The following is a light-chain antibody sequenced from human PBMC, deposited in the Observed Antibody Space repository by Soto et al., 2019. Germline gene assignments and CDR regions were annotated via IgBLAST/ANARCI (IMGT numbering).Light chain of an antibody. CDR2: LEGSGSY. V-gene: IGLV4-60*03. CDR1: SGHSSYI. Sequence: QPVLTQSSSASASLGSSVKLTCTLNSGHSSYIIAWHQQQPGKAPRYLMKLEGSGSYNKGSGVPDRFSGSSSGADRYLTISNLQSEDEADYYCETWDSNTHKGVFGGGTKLTVL. CDR3: ETWDSNTHKGV. J-gene: IGLJ2*01.